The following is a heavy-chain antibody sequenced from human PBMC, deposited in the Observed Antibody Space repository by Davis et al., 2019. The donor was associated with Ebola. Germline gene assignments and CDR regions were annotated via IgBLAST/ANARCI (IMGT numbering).Heavy chain of an antibody. V-gene: IGHV3-15*01. CDR3: TTDRDGDYVRDYYGMDV. J-gene: IGHJ6*02. CDR1: GFTFSNAW. D-gene: IGHD4-17*01. Sequence: GESLKISCAASGFTFSNAWMSWVRQAPGKGLEWVGRIKSKTDGGTTDYAAPVKGRFTISRDDSKNTLYLQMNSLKTEDTAVYYCTTDRDGDYVRDYYGMDVWGQGTTVTVSS. CDR2: IKSKTDGGTT.